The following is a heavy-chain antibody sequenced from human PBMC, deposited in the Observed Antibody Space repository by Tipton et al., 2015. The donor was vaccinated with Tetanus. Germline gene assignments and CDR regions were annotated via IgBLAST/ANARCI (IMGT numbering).Heavy chain of an antibody. V-gene: IGHV4-39*01. CDR2: IYYSGST. Sequence: TLSLTCTVSGGSISSSSYYWGWIRQPPGKGLEWIGSIYYSGSTYYNPSLKSRVTISVDTSKNQFSLKLSSVTAADTAVYYCARVLEFWSGYYLRGMDVWGQGTTVTVSS. J-gene: IGHJ6*02. CDR3: ARVLEFWSGYYLRGMDV. CDR1: GGSISSSSYY. D-gene: IGHD3-3*01.